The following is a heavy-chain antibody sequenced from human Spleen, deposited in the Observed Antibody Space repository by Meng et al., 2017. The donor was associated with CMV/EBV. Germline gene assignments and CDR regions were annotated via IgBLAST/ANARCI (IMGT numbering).Heavy chain of an antibody. V-gene: IGHV4-30-4*01. CDR2: IYYSGNT. CDR3: ARGSWWFDP. CDR1: GGSISSGDYY. Sequence: LRLSCTVSGGSISSGDYYWSWIRQPPGKGLEWIGYIYYSGNTWYNPSLKSRASISVDTSKNQFSLTLNSVTAADTAVYYCARGSWWFDPWGQGTLVTVSS. J-gene: IGHJ5*02.